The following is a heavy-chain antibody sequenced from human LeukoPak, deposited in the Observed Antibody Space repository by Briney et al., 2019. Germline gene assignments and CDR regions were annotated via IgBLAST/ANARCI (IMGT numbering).Heavy chain of an antibody. V-gene: IGHV4-30-2*01. CDR2: IYHSGST. J-gene: IGHJ4*02. D-gene: IGHD3-22*01. CDR3: ASTGYYYDSSGPPDY. CDR1: GGSISSGSYS. Sequence: SETLSLTCAVSGGSISSGSYSWSWIRQPPGKGLGWIGYIYHSGSTYYKPSLKSRVTISVDRSKNQSSLKLSSVTAADTDVYYCASTGYYYDSSGPPDYWGQGTLVTVSS.